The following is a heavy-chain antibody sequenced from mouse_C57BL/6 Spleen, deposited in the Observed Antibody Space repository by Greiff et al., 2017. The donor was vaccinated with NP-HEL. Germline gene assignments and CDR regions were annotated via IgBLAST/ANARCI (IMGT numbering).Heavy chain of an antibody. D-gene: IGHD2-4*01. V-gene: IGHV1-55*01. CDR2: IYPGSGST. Sequence: QVQLQQPGAELVKPGASVKMSCKASGYTFTSYWITWVKQRPGQGLEWIGDIYPGSGSTNYNEKFKSKATLTVDTSSSTAYMQLSSLTSEDSAAYYCARFGDYDEEDYAMDYWGQGTSVTVSS. J-gene: IGHJ4*01. CDR3: ARFGDYDEEDYAMDY. CDR1: GYTFTSYW.